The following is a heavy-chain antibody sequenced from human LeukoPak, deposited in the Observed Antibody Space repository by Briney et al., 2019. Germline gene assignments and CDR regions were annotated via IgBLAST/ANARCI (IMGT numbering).Heavy chain of an antibody. CDR2: ISSTGTTI. Sequence: GGSLRLSSAASGFTFSGYHINWVRQAPGRGLEWISYISSTGTTINYADSVKGRFAISRDNAKSSLYLQMNSLRDEDTAVYYCARVWQDNSGVDYWGQGTLVTVSS. CDR1: GFTFSGYH. D-gene: IGHD2-21*01. CDR3: ARVWQDNSGVDY. J-gene: IGHJ4*02. V-gene: IGHV3-48*02.